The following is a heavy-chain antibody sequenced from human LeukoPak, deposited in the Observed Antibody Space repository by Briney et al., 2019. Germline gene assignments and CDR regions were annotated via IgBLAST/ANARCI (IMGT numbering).Heavy chain of an antibody. D-gene: IGHD5-12*01. CDR1: GYSINNGFY. V-gene: IGHV4-38-2*02. Sequence: SETLSLTCTVSGYSINNGFYWGWIRQPPGKGLEWIGSIYHSERTHYNPSLKSRVTISVDTSKNQFSLMLSSVTAADTAVYFCTRDSSGYDWFYDYWGQGTLVTVSS. J-gene: IGHJ4*02. CDR3: TRDSSGYDWFYDY. CDR2: IYHSERT.